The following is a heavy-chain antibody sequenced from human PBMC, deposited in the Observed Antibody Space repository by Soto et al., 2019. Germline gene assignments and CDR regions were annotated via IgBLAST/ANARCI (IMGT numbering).Heavy chain of an antibody. Sequence: GGSLRLSCTASGFTFGGYAMTWFRQAPGKGLEWVSGINWNGGSTGYADSVKGRFTISRDNAKNSLYLQMNSLRAEDTALYYCARDRDSSGYSDAVDYWGLGTLVTVSS. D-gene: IGHD3-22*01. CDR1: GFTFGGYA. V-gene: IGHV3-20*04. CDR2: INWNGGST. J-gene: IGHJ4*02. CDR3: ARDRDSSGYSDAVDY.